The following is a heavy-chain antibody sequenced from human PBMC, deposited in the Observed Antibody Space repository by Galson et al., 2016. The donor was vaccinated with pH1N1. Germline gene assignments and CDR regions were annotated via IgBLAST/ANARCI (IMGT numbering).Heavy chain of an antibody. CDR1: GYSLTELS. CDR3: ASDYPNYLPKYYYGIDV. D-gene: IGHD1-7*01. V-gene: IGHV1-24*01. Sequence: SVKVSCKVSGYSLTELSMHWVRLAPGKGLEWMGGLDPAIVETVYAQKFQGRITMTEDTSTDTAYMKLSSLTSEDTAIYYCASDYPNYLPKYYYGIDVWGQGTTVIVSS. J-gene: IGHJ6*02. CDR2: LDPAIVET.